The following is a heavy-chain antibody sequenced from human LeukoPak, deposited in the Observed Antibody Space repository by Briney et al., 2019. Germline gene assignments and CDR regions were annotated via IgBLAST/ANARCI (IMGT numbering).Heavy chain of an antibody. J-gene: IGHJ5*02. V-gene: IGHV3-23*01. D-gene: IGHD2-2*01. CDR3: AKAGVVVPAAIWFDP. CDR1: GFIFSSYA. CDR2: ISGSGGST. Sequence: PGGALRLSCAASGFIFSSYALSWVRPAPGKGLEWVSAISGSGGSTYYADSVKGRFTISRDNSKNTLYLQMNSLRAEDTAVDYCAKAGVVVPAAIWFDPWGQGTLVTVSS.